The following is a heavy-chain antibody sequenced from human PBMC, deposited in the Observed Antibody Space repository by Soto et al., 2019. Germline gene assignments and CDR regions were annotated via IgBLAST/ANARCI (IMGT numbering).Heavy chain of an antibody. CDR3: ARLTGGVYDSGRLWEKFDY. CDR1: GFSLSSIGMG. V-gene: IGHV2-5*02. D-gene: IGHD5-12*01. CDR2: IYWDDDK. J-gene: IGHJ4*02. Sequence: QITVKESGLTLVKPTETLTLTCTFSGFSLSSIGMGVGWIRQPRGKALKWLPLIYWDDDKRYSPSLSSRLNITKDHSKNEVDRAMTNIDPVDTATYYCARLTGGVYDSGRLWEKFDYWGQGTLVTVSS.